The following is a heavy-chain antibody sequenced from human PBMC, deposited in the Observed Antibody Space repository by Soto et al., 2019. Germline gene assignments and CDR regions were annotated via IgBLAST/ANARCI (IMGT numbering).Heavy chain of an antibody. D-gene: IGHD5-18*01. J-gene: IGHJ4*02. V-gene: IGHV1-58*01. Sequence: QLQLVQSGPEVKKPGTSVKVSCKASGFTFTSSAVQWVRQARGQRLEWIGWIVVGSDDTDIAQRFQERVTITRDTSTGTAYMELSRVSSEETGVYICAGGPIVGRLPIFDNGGREPLVTVSS. CDR1: GFTFTSSA. CDR2: IVVGSDDT. CDR3: AGGPIVGRLPIFDN.